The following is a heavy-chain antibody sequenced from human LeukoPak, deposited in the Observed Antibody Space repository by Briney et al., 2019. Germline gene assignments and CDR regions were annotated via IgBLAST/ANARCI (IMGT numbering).Heavy chain of an antibody. V-gene: IGHV1-2*02. J-gene: IGHJ5*02. CDR3: ARGPRTNWFDP. Sequence: ASVKVSCKTSGYIFTDYYMHWVRQAPGQGREWMGWINPNSGGTNYAQKFQGRVTMTRDTSISTAYMELSRLRSDDTAVYYCARGPRTNWFDPWGQGTLVTVSS. CDR1: GYIFTDYY. CDR2: INPNSGGT. D-gene: IGHD1-14*01.